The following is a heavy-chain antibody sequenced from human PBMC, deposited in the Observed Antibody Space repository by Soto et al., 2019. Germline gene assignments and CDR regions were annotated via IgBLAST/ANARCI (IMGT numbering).Heavy chain of an antibody. CDR1: GFTFDDYA. J-gene: IGHJ5*02. V-gene: IGHV3-9*01. Sequence: GGSLRLSCAASGFTFDDYAMHWVRQAPGKGLEWVSGISWNSGSIGYADSVKGRFTISRDNAKNSLYLQMNSLRAEDTALYYCAKDVDYSNQNDNWFDPWGQGTLVTVSS. CDR2: ISWNSGSI. D-gene: IGHD4-4*01. CDR3: AKDVDYSNQNDNWFDP.